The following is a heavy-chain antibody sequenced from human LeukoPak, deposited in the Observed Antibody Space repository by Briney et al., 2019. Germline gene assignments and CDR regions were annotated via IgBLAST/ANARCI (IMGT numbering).Heavy chain of an antibody. Sequence: ASVKVSCKASGYTFTNYGISWARQAPGQGLEWMGWISAYNGNTNYAQKLQGRVTMTTDTSTSTAYMELRSLTSDDTAVYYCARDALSAARTAGGDMDVWGKGTTVTVSS. CDR1: GYTFTNYG. CDR2: ISAYNGNT. CDR3: ARDALSAARTAGGDMDV. V-gene: IGHV1-18*01. J-gene: IGHJ6*03. D-gene: IGHD6-6*01.